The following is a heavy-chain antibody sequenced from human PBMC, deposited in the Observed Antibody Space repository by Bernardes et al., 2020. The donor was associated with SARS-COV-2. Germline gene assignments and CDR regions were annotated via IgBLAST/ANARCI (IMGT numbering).Heavy chain of an antibody. CDR1: GYTFSDYY. CDR3: ARMWDVLYGMDV. Sequence: ASVKVSCKASGYTFSDYYIHWVRQAPGQGLEWMGWINPESGGTKYAQKFKGRVTMTRDTSISTAYMELTRGTSDDTAVYYCARMWDVLYGMDVWGQGTTVTVSS. J-gene: IGHJ6*02. V-gene: IGHV1-2*02. CDR2: INPESGGT. D-gene: IGHD1-26*01.